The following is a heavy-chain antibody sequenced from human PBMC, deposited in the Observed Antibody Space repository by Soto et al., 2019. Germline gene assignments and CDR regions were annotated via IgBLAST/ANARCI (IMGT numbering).Heavy chain of an antibody. V-gene: IGHV1-2*02. J-gene: IGHJ3*02. CDR3: ARGYYDSSGYYGNDAFDI. CDR1: GYTFTGYY. CDR2: INPNSGGT. D-gene: IGHD3-22*01. Sequence: EASVKVSCKASGYTFTGYYMHWVRQAPGQGLEWMGWINPNSGGTNYAQKFQGRVTIIRDTAASTAYMELSSLRSEDTAVYYCARGYYDSSGYYGNDAFDIWGQGTMVTVSS.